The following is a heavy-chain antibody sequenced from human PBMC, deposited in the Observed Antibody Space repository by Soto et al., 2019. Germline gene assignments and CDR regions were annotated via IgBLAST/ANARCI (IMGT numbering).Heavy chain of an antibody. CDR1: GLIFNNAW. CDR2: IKTVTDVGTT. V-gene: IGHV3-15*01. D-gene: IGHD3-3*01. J-gene: IGHJ4*02. Sequence: PVGSLRLSCTVSGLIFNNAWMTWARQAPGKGLEWVGRIKTVTDVGTTEYAAPVKGRFIISRDDSKEMVFLEMNSLKTEDTALYYCTTGIGVVIQNYFAYCGQGALVTVSS. CDR3: TTGIGVVIQNYFAY.